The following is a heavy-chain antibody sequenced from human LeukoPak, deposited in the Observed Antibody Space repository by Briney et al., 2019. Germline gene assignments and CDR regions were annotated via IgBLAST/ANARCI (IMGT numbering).Heavy chain of an antibody. CDR1: GFTFSIYS. D-gene: IGHD3-22*01. V-gene: IGHV3-48*01. CDR2: ISSSSSTI. Sequence: GGSLRLSCAASGFTFSIYSMNWVRQAPGKGLEWVSYISSSSSTIYYADSVKGRFTISRDNAKNSLYLQMNSLRAEDTAVYYCAREARGYYYDSSGYYYGYWGQGTLVTVSS. CDR3: AREARGYYYDSSGYYYGY. J-gene: IGHJ4*02.